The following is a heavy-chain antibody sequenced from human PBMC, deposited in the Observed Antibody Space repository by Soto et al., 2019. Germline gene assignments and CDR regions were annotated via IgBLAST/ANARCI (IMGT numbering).Heavy chain of an antibody. CDR3: ARGRDTMVRGVFVDYYGMDV. V-gene: IGHV6-1*01. D-gene: IGHD3-10*01. CDR2: TYYRSKWYN. CDR1: GDSVSSNSAA. J-gene: IGHJ6*02. Sequence: QVQLQQSGPGLVKPSQTLSLTCAISGDSVSSNSAAWNWIRQSPSRGLEWLGRTYYRSKWYNDYAVSVKSRITINPDTSKNQFSLQLNSVTPEDTAVYYCARGRDTMVRGVFVDYYGMDVWGQGTTVTVSS.